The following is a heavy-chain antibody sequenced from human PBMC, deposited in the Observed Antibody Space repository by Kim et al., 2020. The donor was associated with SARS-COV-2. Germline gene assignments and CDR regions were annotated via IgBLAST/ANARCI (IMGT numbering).Heavy chain of an antibody. Sequence: GGSLRLSCAASRFTFSDYYMSWIRQAPGEGLEWVSSISTSSRYTNYADSVKGRFTISRDNAKNSLYLQMNSLRAEDTAVYYCARTSDYGPTPFDYWGQGSLVTVSS. J-gene: IGHJ4*02. CDR3: ARTSDYGPTPFDY. D-gene: IGHD4-17*01. CDR2: ISTSSRYT. CDR1: RFTFSDYY. V-gene: IGHV3-11*03.